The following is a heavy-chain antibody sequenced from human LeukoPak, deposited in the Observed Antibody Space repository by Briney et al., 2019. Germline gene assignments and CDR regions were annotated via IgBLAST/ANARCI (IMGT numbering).Heavy chain of an antibody. D-gene: IGHD1-26*01. V-gene: IGHV4-31*03. CDR3: ARDRGVGAMNWFDP. Sequence: SETLSLTCTVSGGSISSGGYYWSWIRQHPEKGLEWTGYIYYSGSTYYNPSLKSRVTISVDTSKNQFSLKLSSVTAADTAVYYCARDRGVGAMNWFDPWGQGTLVTVSS. CDR1: GGSISSGGYY. J-gene: IGHJ5*02. CDR2: IYYSGST.